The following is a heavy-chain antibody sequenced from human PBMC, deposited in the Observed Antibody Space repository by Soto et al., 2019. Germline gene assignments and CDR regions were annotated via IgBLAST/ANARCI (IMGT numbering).Heavy chain of an antibody. Sequence: QVQLVQSGAEVKKPGASVKVSCKASGYTFTNFDINWVRQAPGQGLEWMGWTNPKRGDAGHAQQFQGRVTMTRDFPNSILYMGVSSLRSEDTAMSYCGRINSDCVRTSRLLAYWGQGPLVTVSS. CDR2: TNPKRGDA. V-gene: IGHV1-8*01. D-gene: IGHD1-1*01. CDR3: GRINSDCVRTSRLLAY. J-gene: IGHJ4*02. CDR1: GYTFTNFD.